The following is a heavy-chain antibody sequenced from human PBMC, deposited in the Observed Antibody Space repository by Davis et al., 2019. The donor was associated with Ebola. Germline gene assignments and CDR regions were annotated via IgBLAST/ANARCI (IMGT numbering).Heavy chain of an antibody. Sequence: SETLSLTCAVYGGSFSGYYWSWIRQPPRKGLEWIGSIYYSGSTYYNPSLKSRVTISVDTSKNQFSLKLSSVTAADTAVYYCAGVGATNLDAFDIWGQGTMVTVSS. J-gene: IGHJ3*02. D-gene: IGHD1-26*01. V-gene: IGHV4-34*01. CDR1: GGSFSGYY. CDR2: IYYSGST. CDR3: AGVGATNLDAFDI.